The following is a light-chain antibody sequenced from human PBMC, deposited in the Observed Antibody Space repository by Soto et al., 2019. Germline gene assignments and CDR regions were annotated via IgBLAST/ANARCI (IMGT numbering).Light chain of an antibody. CDR1: QSINSW. CDR2: KAS. CDR3: QHYNSYPWT. V-gene: IGKV1-5*03. J-gene: IGKJ1*01. Sequence: DIQMTQSPSTLSASVGDRVTITCRASQSINSWLAWYQQKPGKAPKLLIYKASSLESGVPSRFSGSGSGTDFTLTISSLQPDDFATYYCQHYNSYPWTFGQGTKVEIK.